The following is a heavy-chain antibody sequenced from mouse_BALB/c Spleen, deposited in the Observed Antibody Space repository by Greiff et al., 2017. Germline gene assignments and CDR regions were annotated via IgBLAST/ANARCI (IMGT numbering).Heavy chain of an antibody. CDR2: IDPSDSET. J-gene: IGHJ4*01. D-gene: IGHD3-2*02. CDR3: ARWAPSGVAMDY. Sequence: QVQLQQPGAELVKPGAPVKLSCKASGYTFTSYWMNWVKQRPGRGLEWIGRIDPSDSETHYNQKFKDKATLTVDKSSSTAYIQLSSLTSEDSAVYYCARWAPSGVAMDYWGQGTSVTVSS. V-gene: IGHV1-69*02. CDR1: GYTFTSYW.